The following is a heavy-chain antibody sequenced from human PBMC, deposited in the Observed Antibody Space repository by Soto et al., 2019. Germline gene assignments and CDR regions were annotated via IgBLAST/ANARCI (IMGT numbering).Heavy chain of an antibody. J-gene: IGHJ4*02. V-gene: IGHV1-8*02. Sequence: QVQLVQSGAEVKKPGASVKVSCKASGYTFTSYDINWVRQAPGQGLEWVGWMTPNSGDTGYAQTFQSRVTLPRDTSRSTAYMELSSLTSEDTAVYYCARNLYNTGSFDHWGQGTLVTVSS. CDR2: MTPNSGDT. D-gene: IGHD1-20*01. CDR1: GYTFTSYD. CDR3: ARNLYNTGSFDH.